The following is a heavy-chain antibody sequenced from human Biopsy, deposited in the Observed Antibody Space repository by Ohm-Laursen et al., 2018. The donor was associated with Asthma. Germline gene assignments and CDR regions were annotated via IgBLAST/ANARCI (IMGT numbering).Heavy chain of an antibody. CDR3: AREGGDYLSGYYYYYGMDV. CDR1: GFTFSSYG. J-gene: IGHJ6*02. D-gene: IGHD4-17*01. V-gene: IGHV3-30*03. CDR2: ISYDGSNK. Sequence: SLRLSCAASGFTFSSYGMHWVRQAPGKGLEWVAVISYDGSNKYYAGSVKGRFTISRDNSKNTLYLQMNSLRAEDTAVYYCAREGGDYLSGYYYYYGMDVWGQGTTVTVSS.